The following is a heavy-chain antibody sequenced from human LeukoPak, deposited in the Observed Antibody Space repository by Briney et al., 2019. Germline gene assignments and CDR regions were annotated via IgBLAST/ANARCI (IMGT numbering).Heavy chain of an antibody. V-gene: IGHV4-4*07. CDR3: VGDYGDYVGYYFDY. Sequence: SETLSLTCTVSGGSISSYYWSWIRQPAGKGLEWVGRIYSSGSTNYNPSLKSRLTMSVGTSNNQFCLKLSSVTAADTAVYYCVGDYGDYVGYYFDYWGQGTLVTVSS. CDR1: GGSISSYY. CDR2: IYSSGST. J-gene: IGHJ4*02. D-gene: IGHD4-17*01.